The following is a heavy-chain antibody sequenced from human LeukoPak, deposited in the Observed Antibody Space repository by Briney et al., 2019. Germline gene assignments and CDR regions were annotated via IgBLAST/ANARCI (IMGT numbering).Heavy chain of an antibody. V-gene: IGHV1-24*01. CDR1: GYTLTELS. CDR2: FDPEDGET. CDR3: ARDQVDSGFSYEMYYFDY. J-gene: IGHJ4*02. D-gene: IGHD5-18*01. Sequence: ASVKVSCKVSGYTLTELSMHWVRQAPGKGLEWMGGFDPEDGETIYAQKFQGRVTMTRDMSASTVYMELSSLRSEDTAVYYCARDQVDSGFSYEMYYFDYWGQGTLVTVSS.